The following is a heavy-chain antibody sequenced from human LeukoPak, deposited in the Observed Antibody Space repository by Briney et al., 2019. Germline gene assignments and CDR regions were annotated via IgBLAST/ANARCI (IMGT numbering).Heavy chain of an antibody. D-gene: IGHD2-2*01. J-gene: IGHJ2*01. CDR1: GGSISSGGYY. CDR3: ARGTVVPADWYFDL. V-gene: IGHV4-31*03. CDR2: IYYSGST. Sequence: SETLSLTCTVSGGSISSGGYYWSWIRQHPGKGLEWIGYIYYSGSTYYNPSLKSRVTISVDTSKNQFSPKLSSVTAADTAVYYCARGTVVPADWYFDLWGRGTLVTVSS.